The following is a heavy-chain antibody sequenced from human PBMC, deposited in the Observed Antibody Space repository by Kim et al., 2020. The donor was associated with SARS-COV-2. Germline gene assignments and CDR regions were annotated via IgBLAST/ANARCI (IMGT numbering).Heavy chain of an antibody. J-gene: IGHJ4*02. CDR3: ARGGGLWFGELLPDY. CDR2: INHSGST. CDR1: GRSFSGYY. D-gene: IGHD3-10*01. Sequence: SETLSLTCAVYGRSFSGYYWSWIRQPPGKGLEWIGEINHSGSTNYNPSLKSRVTISVDTSKNQFSLKLSSVTAADTAVYYCARGGGLWFGELLPDYWGQGTLVTVSS. V-gene: IGHV4-34*01.